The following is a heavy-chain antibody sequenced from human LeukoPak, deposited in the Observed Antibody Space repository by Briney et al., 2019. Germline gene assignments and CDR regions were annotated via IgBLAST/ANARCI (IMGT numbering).Heavy chain of an antibody. CDR3: VRGRGDY. V-gene: IGHV3-7*01. CDR2: IKQDGSEK. Sequence: GGSLRLSCAASGFTFSTYWMSWVRQAPGKGLEWLANIKQDGSEKYYVDAVTGRFTISRDNAKNSLNLQMNSLRDEDTAVYYCVRGRGDYWGKGTLVTVSS. J-gene: IGHJ4*02. CDR1: GFTFSTYW.